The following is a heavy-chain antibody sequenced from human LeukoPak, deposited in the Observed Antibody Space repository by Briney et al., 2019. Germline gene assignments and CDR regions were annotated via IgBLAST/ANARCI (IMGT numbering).Heavy chain of an antibody. V-gene: IGHV5-51*01. CDR2: IYPNDSDI. CDR3: ARRRADYNGFYYFDF. J-gene: IGHJ4*02. D-gene: IGHD3/OR15-3a*01. Sequence: GESLKISFTGPGYHFNNYWVAWVRQMSGQGLEWMGIIYPNDSDIIYSPSFQGQVTISVDKPITTAYLQWSSLKASDTAMYYCARRRADYNGFYYFDFWGQGALVTVSS. CDR1: GYHFNNYW.